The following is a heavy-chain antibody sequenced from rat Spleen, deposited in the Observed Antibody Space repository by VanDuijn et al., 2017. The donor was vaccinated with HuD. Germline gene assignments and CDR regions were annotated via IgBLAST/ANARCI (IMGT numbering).Heavy chain of an antibody. Sequence: EVQLVESGGGLVQPGRSLKLSCAASGFTYSNYVMAWFRQAPTKGLEWVASISYGGGSPYYRDSVKGRFTISRDNAKSSLYLQMDSLRSEDTATYYCTTGGDPFDYWGQGVMVTVSS. CDR1: GFTYSNYV. CDR3: TTGGDPFDY. V-gene: IGHV5-20*01. CDR2: ISYGGGSP. J-gene: IGHJ2*01.